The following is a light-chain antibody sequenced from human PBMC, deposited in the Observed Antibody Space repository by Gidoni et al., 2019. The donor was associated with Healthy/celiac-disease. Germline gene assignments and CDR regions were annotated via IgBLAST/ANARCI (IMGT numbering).Light chain of an antibody. Sequence: DIVKTQSPDSLAVSLGERATINCKSSQSVLYSSNNKNYLAWYQQKPGQPPKLLIYWASTRESGVPDRFSGSGSGTDFTLTISSLQAEDVAVYYCQQYYSTLLTFGGGTKVEIK. CDR3: QQYYSTLLT. J-gene: IGKJ4*01. CDR1: QSVLYSSNNKNY. V-gene: IGKV4-1*01. CDR2: WAS.